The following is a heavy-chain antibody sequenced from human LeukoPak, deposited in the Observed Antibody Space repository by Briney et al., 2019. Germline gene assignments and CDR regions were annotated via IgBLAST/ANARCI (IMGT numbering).Heavy chain of an antibody. D-gene: IGHD3-22*01. CDR3: AIPPYYYDSSGYYP. CDR1: GYSFISYW. Sequence: GESLKISCKGSGYSFISYWIGWVRQMPGKGLEWMGIIYPGDSDTRYSPSFQGQVTISADKSIRNAYLQWSSLKASDTAMYYCAIPPYYYDSSGYYPWGQGTLVTVSS. V-gene: IGHV5-51*01. J-gene: IGHJ5*02. CDR2: IYPGDSDT.